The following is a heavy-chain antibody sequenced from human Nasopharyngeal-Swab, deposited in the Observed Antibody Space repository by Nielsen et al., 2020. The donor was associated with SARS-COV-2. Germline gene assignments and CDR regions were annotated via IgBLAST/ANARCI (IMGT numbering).Heavy chain of an antibody. CDR3: AREPELRFLEWLTYYFDY. J-gene: IGHJ4*02. CDR1: GFTFSSYE. Sequence: GESLKISCAASGFTFSSYEMNWVRQAPGKGLEWVSYISSSGSTIYYADSVKGRSTISRDNAKNSLYLQMNSLRAEDTAVYYCAREPELRFLEWLTYYFDYWGQGTLVTVSS. D-gene: IGHD3-3*01. V-gene: IGHV3-48*03. CDR2: ISSSGSTI.